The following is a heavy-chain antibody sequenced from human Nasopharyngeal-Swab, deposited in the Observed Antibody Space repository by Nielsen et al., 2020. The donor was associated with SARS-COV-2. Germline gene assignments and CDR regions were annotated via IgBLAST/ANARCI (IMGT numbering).Heavy chain of an antibody. D-gene: IGHD3-9*01. CDR3: ARSSGVLRYFDWLGPYMDV. CDR2: IYYSGST. Sequence: SETLSLTCTVSGGSISSGGYYWSWIRQHPGKGLEWIGYIYYSGSTYYNPSLKSRVTISVDTSKNQFSLKLSSVTAADTAVYYCARSSGVLRYFDWLGPYMDVWGKETTVTVSS. V-gene: IGHV4-31*03. J-gene: IGHJ6*03. CDR1: GGSISSGGYY.